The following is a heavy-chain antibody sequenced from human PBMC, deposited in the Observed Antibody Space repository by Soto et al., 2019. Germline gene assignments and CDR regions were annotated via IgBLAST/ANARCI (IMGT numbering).Heavy chain of an antibody. CDR1: GYTFTSYG. CDR3: ARASSHRCISTSCYGVYYYYYGMDV. CDR2: ISAYNGNT. D-gene: IGHD2-2*01. V-gene: IGHV1-18*01. Sequence: QVQLVQSGAEVKKPGASVKVSCKASGYTFTSYGISWVRQAPGQGLEWMGWISAYNGNTNYAQKLQGRVTMTTDTPTPTAYXXLXSXXSDDTAVYYCARASSHRCISTSCYGVYYYYYGMDVWGQGTTVTVSS. J-gene: IGHJ6*02.